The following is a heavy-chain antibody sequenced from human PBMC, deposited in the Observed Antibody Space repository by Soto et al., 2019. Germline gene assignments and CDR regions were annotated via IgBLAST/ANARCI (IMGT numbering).Heavy chain of an antibody. V-gene: IGHV3-30-3*01. Sequence: QVQLVESGGGVVQPGRSLRLSCAASGFTFSSYAMHWVRQAPGKGLEWVAVISYDGSNKYYADSVKGRFTISRDNSKNTLYLQMNSLRAEDTAVYYCARARGQQQLETSSFDYWGQGTLVTFSS. J-gene: IGHJ4*02. CDR2: ISYDGSNK. CDR3: ARARGQQQLETSSFDY. D-gene: IGHD6-13*01. CDR1: GFTFSSYA.